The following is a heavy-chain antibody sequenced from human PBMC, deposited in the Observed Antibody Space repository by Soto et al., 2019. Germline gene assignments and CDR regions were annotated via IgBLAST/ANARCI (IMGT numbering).Heavy chain of an antibody. V-gene: IGHV3-11*01. J-gene: IGHJ6*02. Sequence: GGSLRLSCAASGFTFSDYYMSWIRQAPGKGLEWVSYISSSGSTIYYADSVKGRSTISRDNAKNSLYLQMNSLRAEDTAVYYCARSNDYYYYGMDVWGQGTTVTVSS. CDR1: GFTFSDYY. D-gene: IGHD4-4*01. CDR3: ARSNDYYYYGMDV. CDR2: ISSSGSTI.